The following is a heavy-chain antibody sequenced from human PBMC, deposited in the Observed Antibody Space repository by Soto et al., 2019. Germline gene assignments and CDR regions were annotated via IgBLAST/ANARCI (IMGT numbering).Heavy chain of an antibody. CDR3: ARDPQIIVVVPAAIQAAMDV. CDR1: GFTFSSYS. V-gene: IGHV3-21*01. CDR2: ISSSSSYI. D-gene: IGHD2-2*01. Sequence: PGGSLRLSCAASGFTFSSYSMNWVRRAPGKGLEWVSSISSSSSYIYYADSVKGRFTISRDNAKNSLYLQMNSLRAEDTAVYYCARDPQIIVVVPAAIQAAMDVWGKGTTVTVSS. J-gene: IGHJ6*04.